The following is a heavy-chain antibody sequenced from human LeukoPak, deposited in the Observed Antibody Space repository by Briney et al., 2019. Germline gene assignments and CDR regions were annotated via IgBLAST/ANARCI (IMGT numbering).Heavy chain of an antibody. Sequence: SETLSLTCTVSGGSISSSSYYWGWIRQPPGKGLEWIGGIYYSGSTYYNPSLKSRVTISVDTSKNQFSLKLSSVTAADTAVYYCARAEEMATNFDYWGQGTLVTVSS. D-gene: IGHD5-24*01. CDR1: GGSISSSSYY. J-gene: IGHJ4*02. CDR2: IYYSGST. V-gene: IGHV4-39*07. CDR3: ARAEEMATNFDY.